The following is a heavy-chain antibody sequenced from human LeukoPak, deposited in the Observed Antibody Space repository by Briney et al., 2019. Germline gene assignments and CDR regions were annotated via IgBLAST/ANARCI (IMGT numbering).Heavy chain of an antibody. V-gene: IGHV1-8*01. CDR3: ARGVLGELPGDY. D-gene: IGHD3-10*01. CDR2: MNPNSGNT. Sequence: ASVKVSCKASGYTFTSYDINWVRQATGQGLEWMGWMNPNSGNTGYAQKFQGRVTMTRNTSISTAYMELDSLRSEDTAVYYCARGVLGELPGDYWGQGTLVTVSS. CDR1: GYTFTSYD. J-gene: IGHJ4*02.